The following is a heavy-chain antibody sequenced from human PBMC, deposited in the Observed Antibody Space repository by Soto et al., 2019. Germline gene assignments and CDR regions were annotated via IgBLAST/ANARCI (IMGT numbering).Heavy chain of an antibody. V-gene: IGHV4-59*11. J-gene: IGHJ5*02. Sequence: TLSLTCTVSGGSISGHYWSWIRQPPGKGLQYIGYISYSGSTNYNPSLKSRVTISVDTSNNQFSLRLSSVTAADTAVCYCARDVGLQHDTGYYDFWSGKNNWFDPWGQGILVTVSS. CDR2: ISYSGST. CDR1: GGSISGHY. D-gene: IGHD3-3*01. CDR3: ARDVGLQHDTGYYDFWSGKNNWFDP.